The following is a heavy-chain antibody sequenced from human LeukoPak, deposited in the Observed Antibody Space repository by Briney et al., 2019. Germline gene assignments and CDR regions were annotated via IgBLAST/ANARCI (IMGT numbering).Heavy chain of an antibody. CDR2: IRYDGSNK. Sequence: GGSLRLSCAASGFTFSSYGMHWVRQAPGKGLEWVAFIRYDGSNKYYADSVKGRFTISRDNSKNTLYLQMNSLRAEDTAVYYCAKAPYDYVEGEYFQHWGQGTLVTVSS. J-gene: IGHJ1*01. V-gene: IGHV3-30*02. D-gene: IGHD3-16*01. CDR3: AKAPYDYVEGEYFQH. CDR1: GFTFSSYG.